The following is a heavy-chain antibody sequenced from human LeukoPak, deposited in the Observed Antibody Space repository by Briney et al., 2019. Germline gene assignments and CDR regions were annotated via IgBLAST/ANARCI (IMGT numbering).Heavy chain of an antibody. D-gene: IGHD4-11*01. CDR2: ISTKNGKT. V-gene: IGHV1-18*01. Sequence: ASVKVSCKTSGYTFTSYGITWVRQAPGQGLEWMGWISTKNGKTDYAQKLQGRVTMTTDTSTSTAYMELRSLRSDDTAVYYCARDENYNKGYWGQGALVTVSS. CDR3: ARDENYNKGY. J-gene: IGHJ4*02. CDR1: GYTFTSYG.